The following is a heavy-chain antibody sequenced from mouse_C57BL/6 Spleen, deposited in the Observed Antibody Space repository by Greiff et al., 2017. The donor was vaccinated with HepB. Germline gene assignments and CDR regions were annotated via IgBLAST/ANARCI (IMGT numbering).Heavy chain of an antibody. D-gene: IGHD2-4*01. CDR2: ISYDGSN. Sequence: VQLQQSGPGLVKPSQSLSLTCSVTGYSITSGYYWNWIRQFPGNKLEWMGYISYDGSNNYNPSLKNRISITRDTSKNQFFLKLNSVTTEDTATYYCAREEGYDYDEGDYWGQGTTLTVSS. V-gene: IGHV3-6*01. J-gene: IGHJ2*01. CDR1: GYSITSGYY. CDR3: AREEGYDYDEGDY.